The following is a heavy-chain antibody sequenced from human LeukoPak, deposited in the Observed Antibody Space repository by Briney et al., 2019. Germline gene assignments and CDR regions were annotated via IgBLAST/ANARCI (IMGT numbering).Heavy chain of an antibody. CDR2: IYYSGST. CDR3: ARGDYYDSSGYSGLGYYFDY. CDR1: GGSISSYY. J-gene: IGHJ4*02. Sequence: PSETLSLTCTVSGGSISSYYWSWIRQPPGKGLEWVGYIYYSGSTNYNPSLKSRVTISVDTSKNQFSLKLSSVTAADTAVYYCARGDYYDSSGYSGLGYYFDYWGQGTLVTVSS. V-gene: IGHV4-59*01. D-gene: IGHD3-22*01.